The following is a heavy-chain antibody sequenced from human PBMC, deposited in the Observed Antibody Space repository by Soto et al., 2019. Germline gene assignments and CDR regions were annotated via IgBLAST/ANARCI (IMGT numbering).Heavy chain of an antibody. V-gene: IGHV3-49*03. CDR2: IRSKAYGGTT. D-gene: IGHD3-16*02. CDR3: TRISSEGYYDYIWGSYRRGL. CDR1: GFTFGDYA. Sequence: GGSLRLSCTASGFTFGDYAMSWFRQAPGKGLEWVGFIRSKAYGGTTEYAASVKGRFTISRDDSKSIAYLQMNSLKTEDTAVYYCTRISSEGYYDYIWGSYRRGLWGQGTLVTVSS. J-gene: IGHJ4*02.